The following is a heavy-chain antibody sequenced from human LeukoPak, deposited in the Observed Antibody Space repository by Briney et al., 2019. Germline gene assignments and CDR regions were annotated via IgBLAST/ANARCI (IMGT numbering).Heavy chain of an antibody. V-gene: IGHV4-59*02. D-gene: IGHD1-1*01. CDR1: XXSVXXXX. J-gene: IGHJ4*02. CDR3: ARAGNNWSFDY. CDR2: IYYRGNT. Sequence: SETLSLTCTXSXXSVXXXXXXXXXXXXGXXXXWIGYIYYRGNTNYNPSLKSRVTMAVDTSKNQFSLKVSSVTXADTAVYYCARAGNNWSFDYWGQGTLVTVSS.